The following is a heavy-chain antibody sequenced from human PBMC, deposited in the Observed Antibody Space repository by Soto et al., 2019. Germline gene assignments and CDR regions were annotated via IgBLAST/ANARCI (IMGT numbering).Heavy chain of an antibody. CDR1: GGTFSSYT. J-gene: IGHJ2*01. CDR3: ALTYYFHSSGQQDQYFDL. Sequence: QVQLVQSGAEVKKPGSSVKVSCKASGGTFSSYTISWVRQAPGQGLEWMGRIIPILGIANYAQKFQGRVTITADKATSTSYTELSSLRSEATAVYYCALTYYFHSSGQQDQYFDLWGRGTLVPVSS. D-gene: IGHD3-22*01. V-gene: IGHV1-69*02. CDR2: IIPILGIA.